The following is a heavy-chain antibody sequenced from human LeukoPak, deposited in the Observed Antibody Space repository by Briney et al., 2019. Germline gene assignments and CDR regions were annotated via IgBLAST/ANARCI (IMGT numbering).Heavy chain of an antibody. V-gene: IGHV3-23*01. J-gene: IGHJ5*02. CDR2: ISGSGGST. CDR1: GFTFSGHG. CDR3: AKDRVGYYGSGSTRTAP. D-gene: IGHD3-10*01. Sequence: GSLRLSFAASGFTFSGHGMDWVRQAPGKGLGGVSAISGSGGSTYYGDSVKGQFTISRNNSKNKLYLQRNSPKAGDTAVFYCAKDRVGYYGSGSTRTAPSGEGTLVTASS.